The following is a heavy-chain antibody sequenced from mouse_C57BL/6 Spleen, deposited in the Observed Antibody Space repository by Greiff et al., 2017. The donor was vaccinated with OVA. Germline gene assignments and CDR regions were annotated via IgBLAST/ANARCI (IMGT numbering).Heavy chain of an antibody. Sequence: VQLQQSGAELVKPGASVKISCKASGYAFSSYWMNWVKQRPGTGLEWIGQIYPGDGDTNYNGKFKGKATLTADKSSSTAYMQLSSPTSEDSAVYFCARKDRYYLDYGGQGTTLTVSS. J-gene: IGHJ2*01. CDR1: GYAFSSYW. V-gene: IGHV1-80*01. CDR2: IYPGDGDT. CDR3: ARKDRYYLDY.